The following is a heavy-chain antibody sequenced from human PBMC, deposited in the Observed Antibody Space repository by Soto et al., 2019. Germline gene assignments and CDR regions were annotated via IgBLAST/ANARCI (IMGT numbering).Heavy chain of an antibody. D-gene: IGHD3-9*01. V-gene: IGHV3-48*01. CDR3: ARDGAMTGVFDY. J-gene: IGHJ4*02. CDR1: GFTFNTFG. Sequence: GGSLRLSCEASGFTFNTFGMNWVRQAPGKGLEWISYISITSTTIHYADSVKGRFAISRDNAKNSLYLQMDILRVEDTAVYYCARDGAMTGVFDYWGPGTLVTVSS. CDR2: ISITSTTI.